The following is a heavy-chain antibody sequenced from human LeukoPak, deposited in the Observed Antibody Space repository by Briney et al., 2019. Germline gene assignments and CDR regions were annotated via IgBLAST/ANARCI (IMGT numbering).Heavy chain of an antibody. D-gene: IGHD6-13*01. Sequence: SQTLSLTCAISGDSVSSNNAAWNWIRQSPSRGHEWLGRTYHRSTWYDDYVVSVRSRLTITPDISKNQVSLQLNSVTPEDTAVYYCTREVAGTGGFDYWGQGITVTVSS. CDR3: TREVAGTGGFDY. J-gene: IGHJ4*02. CDR1: GDSVSSNNAA. V-gene: IGHV6-1*01. CDR2: TYHRSTWYD.